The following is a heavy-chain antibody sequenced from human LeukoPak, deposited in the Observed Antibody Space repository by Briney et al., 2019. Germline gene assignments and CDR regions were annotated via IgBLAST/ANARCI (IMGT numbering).Heavy chain of an antibody. CDR3: ARHSSYYDSSGYYLYYFDY. J-gene: IGHJ4*02. V-gene: IGHV4-59*08. D-gene: IGHD3-22*01. Sequence: PSETLSLTCTVSGGSISSYYWSWIRQPPGKGLEWIGYIYYSGSTNYNPSLKSRVTISVDTSKNQFSLKLSSVTAADTAVYYCARHSSYYDSSGYYLYYFDYWGQGTLVTVSS. CDR1: GGSISSYY. CDR2: IYYSGST.